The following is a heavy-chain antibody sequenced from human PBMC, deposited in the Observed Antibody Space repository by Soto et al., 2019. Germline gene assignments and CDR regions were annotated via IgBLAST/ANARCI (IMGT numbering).Heavy chain of an antibody. CDR1: GYTFTCYG. J-gene: IGHJ4*01. CDR2: ISAYNGNT. Sequence: ASVKVSCKASGYTFTCYGISWVRQAPGQGLEWMGWISAYNGNTNYAQKLQGRVTMTTDTSTSTAYMELRSLRSDDTAVYYCARFGHGTGTISSQPDYWGHGTLVTVSS. D-gene: IGHD1-7*01. V-gene: IGHV1-18*01. CDR3: ARFGHGTGTISSQPDY.